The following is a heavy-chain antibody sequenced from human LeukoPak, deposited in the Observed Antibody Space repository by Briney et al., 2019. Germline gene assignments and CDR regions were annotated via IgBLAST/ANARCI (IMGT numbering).Heavy chain of an antibody. CDR3: ARVDGCSSTSCYMGFDY. J-gene: IGHJ4*02. Sequence: KPSETLSLTCTVSGGSISSGGYYWSWIRQHPGKGLEWIGYIYYSGSTYYNPSLKSRVTISVDTSKNQFSLKLSSVTAADTAVYYCARVDGCSSTSCYMGFDYWGQGTLVTVSP. CDR2: IYYSGST. CDR1: GGSISSGGYY. V-gene: IGHV4-31*03. D-gene: IGHD2-2*02.